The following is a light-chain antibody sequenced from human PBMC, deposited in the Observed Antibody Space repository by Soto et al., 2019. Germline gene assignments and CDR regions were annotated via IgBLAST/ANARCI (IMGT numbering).Light chain of an antibody. Sequence: IQMTQSPSSLSASVGDRVTITCRARQGISNYLAWYQQKPGKVPKLLIYAASTLQSGVASRFSGSGSGTDFTLTISSLQPEDVATYYFQKYNSAPPWTFGQGTKVEIK. J-gene: IGKJ1*01. CDR2: AAS. V-gene: IGKV1-27*01. CDR3: QKYNSAPPWT. CDR1: QGISNY.